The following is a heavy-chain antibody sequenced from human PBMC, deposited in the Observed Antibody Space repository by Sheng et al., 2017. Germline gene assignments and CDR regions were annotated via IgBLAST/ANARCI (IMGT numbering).Heavy chain of an antibody. D-gene: IGHD2-8*01. J-gene: IGHJ6*02. V-gene: IGHV3-48*03. CDR1: GFTFSSYE. CDR3: ARESIVLMVKTSPIYGMDV. CDR2: ISSSGSTI. Sequence: EVQLVESGGGLVQPGGSLRLSCAASGFTFSSYEMNWVRQAPGKGLEWVSYISSSGSTIYYADSVKGRFTISRDNAKNSLYLQMNSLRAEDTAVYYCARESIVLMVKTSPIYGMDVWGQGTTVTVSS.